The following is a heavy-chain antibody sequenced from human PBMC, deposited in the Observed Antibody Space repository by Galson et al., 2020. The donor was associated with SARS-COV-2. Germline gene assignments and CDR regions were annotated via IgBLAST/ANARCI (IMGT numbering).Heavy chain of an antibody. CDR1: GGTIRSSNYY. J-gene: IGHJ4*02. V-gene: IGHV4-39*01. CDR2: RYYSGSV. D-gene: IGHD3-9*01. CDR3: ARQILTGYYAFYYFDY. Sequence: SETLSLPCSVYGGTIRSSNYYWGWVRQLPGTGLEWNGSRYYSGSVYYNPSLTSRLTISVDTSKNQFFMKLTSVTAADTAVYYCARQILTGYYAFYYFDYWGQGALITVSS.